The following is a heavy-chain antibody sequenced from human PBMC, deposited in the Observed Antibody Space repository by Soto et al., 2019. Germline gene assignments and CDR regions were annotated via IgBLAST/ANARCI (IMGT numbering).Heavy chain of an antibody. Sequence: QVHLEQWGAGLLNPSETLSLTCAVYGGSLSGYYWSWVRQSPGKGLEWIGEINHSGTTNYNPSLKTRVNISADTSKHQFSLRLSSGTAADSAVYYCASYHYLDLWTGSRHYLDVWGRGTTVTVSS. J-gene: IGHJ6*03. D-gene: IGHD3-9*01. V-gene: IGHV4-34*01. CDR2: INHSGTT. CDR1: GGSLSGYY. CDR3: ASYHYLDLWTGSRHYLDV.